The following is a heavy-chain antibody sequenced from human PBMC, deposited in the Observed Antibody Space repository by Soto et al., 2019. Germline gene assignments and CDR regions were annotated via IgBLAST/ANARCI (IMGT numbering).Heavy chain of an antibody. Sequence: PGESLKISCKGSGYSFTSYWIGWVRQMPGKGLEWMGIIYPDDSDTRYSPSFRGQVTISADKSMSTAYLQWSSLKAPDTAMYYCATPRQGYNSAFDIWGQGTIVTVSS. CDR1: GYSFTSYW. CDR2: IYPDDSDT. J-gene: IGHJ3*02. D-gene: IGHD5-12*01. CDR3: ATPRQGYNSAFDI. V-gene: IGHV5-51*01.